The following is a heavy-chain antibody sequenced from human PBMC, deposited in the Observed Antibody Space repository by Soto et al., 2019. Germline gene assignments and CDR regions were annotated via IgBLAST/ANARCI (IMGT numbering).Heavy chain of an antibody. CDR3: AGDRGGWGIVGVAAVYALDAFDI. CDR1: GFTFSSYS. J-gene: IGHJ3*02. CDR2: ISSSSSYI. Sequence: GGSLRLSCAASGFTFSSYSMNWVRQAPGKGLEWVSSISSSSSYIYYADSVKGRFTISRDNAKNSLYLQMNSLRAEEQAVCFRAGDRGGWGIVGVAAVYALDAFDIWGQGTMVTVSS. D-gene: IGHD2-2*01. V-gene: IGHV3-21*01.